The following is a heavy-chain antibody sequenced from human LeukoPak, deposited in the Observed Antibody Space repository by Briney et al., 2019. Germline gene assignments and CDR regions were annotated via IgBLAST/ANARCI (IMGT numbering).Heavy chain of an antibody. CDR3: ARRTNAVACTLSPKGWFDP. CDR1: GYTFTNYG. J-gene: IGHJ5*02. Sequence: ASVPVSCKASGYTFTNYGISWVRQAPGQGLEWMGWISAYNGNTNYAQQLQGRVTMTTDTYTSTAYMELRRLRSDDPAVYCCARRTNAVACTLSPKGWFDPWGQGTLVTVSS. V-gene: IGHV1-18*01. D-gene: IGHD6-19*01. CDR2: ISAYNGNT.